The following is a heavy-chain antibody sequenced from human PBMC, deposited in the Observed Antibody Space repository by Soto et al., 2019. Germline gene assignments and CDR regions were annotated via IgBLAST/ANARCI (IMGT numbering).Heavy chain of an antibody. J-gene: IGHJ4*02. CDR3: AKLQWLHTIDY. CDR2: INSAGST. V-gene: IGHV3-23*01. D-gene: IGHD5-12*01. Sequence: GGSLRLSCAASGFNFRTYAMTWVRQAPGKGLEWVSSINSAGSTYYADSVKGRFTISRDNSKNTLYLQMDSLRAEDTAVYYCAKLQWLHTIDYWGQGTLVTVSS. CDR1: GFNFRTYA.